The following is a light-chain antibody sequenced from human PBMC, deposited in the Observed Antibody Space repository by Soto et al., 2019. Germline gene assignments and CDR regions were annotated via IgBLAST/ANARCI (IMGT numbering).Light chain of an antibody. J-gene: IGKJ3*01. V-gene: IGKV1-39*01. CDR3: QQSYSVPLT. CDR1: QSINSY. CDR2: EAS. Sequence: DIQMTQSPSSLSASVGDRVTITCRASQSINSYLNWYQQKPGRAPKLLIYEASNLQSGVPSRFSAGGSGTDFTLTISSLPPEDFANYYCQQSYSVPLTFGPGTRVDIK.